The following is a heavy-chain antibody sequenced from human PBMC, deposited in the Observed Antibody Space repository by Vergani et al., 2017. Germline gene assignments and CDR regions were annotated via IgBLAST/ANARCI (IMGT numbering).Heavy chain of an antibody. J-gene: IGHJ4*02. D-gene: IGHD5-18*01. CDR3: ATPRGGGYSYGPDQAFDY. Sequence: EVQLVQSGAEVKKPGESLKISCKGSGYSFTSYWIGWVRQMPGKGLEWMGIIYPGDSDTRYSPSFQGQVTISAAKSISTAYLQWSSLKASDTAMYYCATPRGGGYSYGPDQAFDYWGQGTLVTVSS. V-gene: IGHV5-51*01. CDR2: IYPGDSDT. CDR1: GYSFTSYW.